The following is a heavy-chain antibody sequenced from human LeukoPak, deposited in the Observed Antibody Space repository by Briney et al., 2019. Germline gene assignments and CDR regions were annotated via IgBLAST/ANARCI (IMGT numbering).Heavy chain of an antibody. J-gene: IGHJ4*02. CDR1: SGSISSSY. Sequence: SETLSLTCTVSSGSISSSYWSWIRQPPGKGLEWIGYIYYSGSTNYNPSLKSRVTISVDTSKNQFSLKLSSVTAADTAVYYCARATSGSYSQTDYWGQGILVTVSS. D-gene: IGHD1-26*01. CDR2: IYYSGST. V-gene: IGHV4-59*01. CDR3: ARATSGSYSQTDY.